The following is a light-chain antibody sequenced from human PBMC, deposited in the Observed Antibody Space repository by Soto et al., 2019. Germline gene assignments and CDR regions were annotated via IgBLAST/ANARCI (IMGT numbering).Light chain of an antibody. V-gene: IGLV2-14*01. Sequence: QSALTQPASVSGFLGQSITISCTGANTDLSNYDSVSWYQQRPGNAPKLILFEVTKRPSGISSRFSGSKSGTPASLTISLLQADDESFYHCASYSGTNSWRFGGGTKLTVL. J-gene: IGLJ2*01. CDR1: NTDLSNYDS. CDR3: ASYSGTNSWR. CDR2: EVT.